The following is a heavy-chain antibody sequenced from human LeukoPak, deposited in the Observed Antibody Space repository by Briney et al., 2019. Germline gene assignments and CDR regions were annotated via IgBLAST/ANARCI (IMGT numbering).Heavy chain of an antibody. J-gene: IGHJ4*02. CDR3: ARDSYGDANFDS. V-gene: IGHV3-53*01. Sequence: GGSLRLSCAASGFTVSSNYMSWVRQAPGKGLEWVSFIYADGNTYYADSVKGRLTISRDNSKNTLYLQMNSLRAEDTAVYYCARDSYGDANFDSWGQGTLVTVSS. CDR1: GFTVSSNY. CDR2: IYADGNT. D-gene: IGHD4-17*01.